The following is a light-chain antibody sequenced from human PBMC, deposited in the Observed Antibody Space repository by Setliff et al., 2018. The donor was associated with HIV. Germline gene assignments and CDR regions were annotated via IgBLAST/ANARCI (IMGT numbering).Light chain of an antibody. V-gene: IGLV2-14*02. CDR3: SSFTTTNALDV. CDR1: SSDIGTYNL. J-gene: IGLJ1*01. Sequence: QSVLTQPASVSGSPGQSITIFCTGTSSDIGTYNLVSWYQQHPGKVPKLMIYEVTKRPSGVSNRFSGSKSGNTASLTISGLLAEDEADYYCSSFTTTNALDVFGTGTKVTVL. CDR2: EVT.